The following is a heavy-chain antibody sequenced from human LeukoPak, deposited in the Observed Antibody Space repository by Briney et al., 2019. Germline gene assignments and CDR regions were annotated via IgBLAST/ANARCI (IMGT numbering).Heavy chain of an antibody. D-gene: IGHD5/OR15-5a*01. CDR3: AKECLFSELLGGMDV. V-gene: IGHV3-23*01. CDR2: ISGSGFST. J-gene: IGHJ6*02. CDR1: GFTFSSYA. Sequence: GGSLRLSCAASGFTFSSYAMSWFRQAPGKGLEWVSAISGSGFSTYYVDPVKGRFTISRANSKNTLYLQMSRLRGEDTAVYFCAKECLFSELLGGMDVWGQGTTVTVSS.